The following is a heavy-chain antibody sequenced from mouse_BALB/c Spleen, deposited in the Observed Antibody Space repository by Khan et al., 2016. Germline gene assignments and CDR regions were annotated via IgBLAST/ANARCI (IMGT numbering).Heavy chain of an antibody. V-gene: IGHV14-3*02. CDR2: IDPANGNT. D-gene: IGHD2-4*01. Sequence: VQLQQSGAELVKPGASVKLSCTVSGFNIKDTYMHWVNQRPEQGLEWIGRIDPANGNTKYDQKFQVKATITAATSSNTAYLQLISLTSEDTAVYYCSRVVYDYEFAYWGQGTLVTVSA. CDR1: GFNIKDTY. J-gene: IGHJ3*01. CDR3: SRVVYDYEFAY.